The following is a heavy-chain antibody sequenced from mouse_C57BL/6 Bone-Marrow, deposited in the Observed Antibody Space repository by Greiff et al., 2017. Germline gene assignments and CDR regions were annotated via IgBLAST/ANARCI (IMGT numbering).Heavy chain of an antibody. CDR3: ARTAYYSNYSWFAY. D-gene: IGHD2-5*01. CDR1: GYTFTSYW. V-gene: IGHV1-61*01. CDR2: IYPSDSET. Sequence: VKLQQPGAELVRPGSSVKLSCKASGYTFTSYWMDWVKQRPGQGLEWIGNIYPSDSETHYNQKFKDKATLTVDKSSSTAYMQLSSLTSEDSAVYYCARTAYYSNYSWFAYWGQGTLVTVSA. J-gene: IGHJ3*01.